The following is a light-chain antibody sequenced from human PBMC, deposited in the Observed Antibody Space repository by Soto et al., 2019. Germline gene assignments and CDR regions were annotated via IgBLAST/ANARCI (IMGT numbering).Light chain of an antibody. J-gene: IGLJ1*01. CDR2: DNN. Sequence: QSVLTQSPSVSAAPGQKVTISCSGSSSNIGNNYVSWYQQLPGTAPKLLIYDNNNRPSGVSNRFSGSKSGNTASLTISGLQAEDEADYYCVSYTTSASYVFGTGTKLTVL. CDR3: VSYTTSASYV. CDR1: SSNIGNNY. V-gene: IGLV1-51*01.